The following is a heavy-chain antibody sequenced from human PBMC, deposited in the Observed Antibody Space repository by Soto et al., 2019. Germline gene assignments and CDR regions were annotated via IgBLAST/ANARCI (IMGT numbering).Heavy chain of an antibody. J-gene: IGHJ3*02. Sequence: PGGSLRLSCAASGFTFSNAWTSWVRQAPGKGLEWVGRIKSKTDGGTTDYAAPVKGRFTISRDDSKNTLYLQMNSLKTEDTAVYYCTTLMGYSSSWYEWIDAFDIWGQGTMVTVSS. CDR2: IKSKTDGGTT. CDR3: TTLMGYSSSWYEWIDAFDI. D-gene: IGHD6-13*01. CDR1: GFTFSNAW. V-gene: IGHV3-15*01.